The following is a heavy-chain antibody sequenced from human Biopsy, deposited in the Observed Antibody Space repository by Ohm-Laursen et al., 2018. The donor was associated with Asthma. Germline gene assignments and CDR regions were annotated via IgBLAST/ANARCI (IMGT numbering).Heavy chain of an antibody. CDR3: ARAYGGSFFSGSFDI. D-gene: IGHD4-23*01. J-gene: IGHJ3*02. CDR1: GFTVSRDY. Sequence: SLRLSCTASGFTVSRDYMFWVRQAPGKGLEWVSVIYSGGTSHTADSVRGRSTISRDYSKNTLYLQMNSLRAEDTAVYYCARAYGGSFFSGSFDIWGQGTMVTVSS. V-gene: IGHV3-53*01. CDR2: IYSGGTS.